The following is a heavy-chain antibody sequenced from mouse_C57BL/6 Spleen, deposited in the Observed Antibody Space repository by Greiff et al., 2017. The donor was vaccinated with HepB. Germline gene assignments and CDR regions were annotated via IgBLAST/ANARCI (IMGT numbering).Heavy chain of an antibody. D-gene: IGHD1-1*01. CDR2: IDPETGGT. CDR1: GYTFTDYE. V-gene: IGHV1-15*01. Sequence: VKLQESGAELVRPGASVTLSCKASGYTFTDYEMHWVKQTPVHGLEWIGAIDPETGGTAYNQKFKGKAILTADKSSSTAYMELRSLTSEDSAVYYCTPITTVKRAWFAYWGQGTLVTVSA. CDR3: TPITTVKRAWFAY. J-gene: IGHJ3*01.